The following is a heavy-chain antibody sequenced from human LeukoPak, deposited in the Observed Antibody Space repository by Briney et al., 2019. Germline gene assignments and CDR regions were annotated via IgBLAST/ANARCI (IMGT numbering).Heavy chain of an antibody. V-gene: IGHV3-30*04. CDR1: GFTFSSYA. D-gene: IGHD1-26*01. J-gene: IGHJ4*02. CDR3: ARGSGSYYFDY. CDR2: ISYDGSNK. Sequence: GGSVRLSCAASGFTFSSYAMHWVRQAPGKGLEWVAVISYDGSNKYYADSVKGRFTISRDNSKNTLYLQMNSLRAEDTAVYYCARGSGSYYFDYWGQGTLVTVSS.